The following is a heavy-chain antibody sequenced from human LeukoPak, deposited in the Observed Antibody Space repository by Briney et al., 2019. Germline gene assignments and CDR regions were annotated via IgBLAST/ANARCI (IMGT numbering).Heavy chain of an antibody. J-gene: IGHJ1*01. CDR3: ARPAPKSGGGFFQH. Sequence: GGSLRLSCAASGFTFSSSEMNWVRQAPGKGLEWVSYITSSGGTIYYADTVKGRFTISRDNAKRSLYLQMNSLRPEDTAVYYCARPAPKSGGGFFQHWGQGTLVTVSS. V-gene: IGHV3-48*03. CDR1: GFTFSSSE. CDR2: ITSSGGTI. D-gene: IGHD3-16*01.